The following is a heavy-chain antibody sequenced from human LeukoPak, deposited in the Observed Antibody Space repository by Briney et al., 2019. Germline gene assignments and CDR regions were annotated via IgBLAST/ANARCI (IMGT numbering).Heavy chain of an antibody. V-gene: IGHV4-39*01. CDR3: ARVRDYQYYYMDV. D-gene: IGHD4/OR15-4a*01. Sequence: SETLSLTCTVSGGSTSSSSYYWGWIRQPPGKGLGWSGSIYYSGITYYNPSLKSRASISVDTSNNQLSVSLSAVTAADTAVYFWARVRDYQYYYMDVWGKGNTVTVSS. CDR2: IYYSGIT. CDR1: GGSTSSSSYY. J-gene: IGHJ6*03.